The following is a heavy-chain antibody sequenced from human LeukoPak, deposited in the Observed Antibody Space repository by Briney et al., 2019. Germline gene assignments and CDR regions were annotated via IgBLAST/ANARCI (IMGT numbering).Heavy chain of an antibody. CDR2: ISGSSSYI. D-gene: IGHD3-3*01. CDR3: ARDSLRFLEWYRQPVFYYYGMDV. CDR1: GFTFSSYS. J-gene: IGHJ6*02. Sequence: GGSLRLSCAASGFTFSSYSMNWVRQAPGKGLEWVSSISGSSSYIYYADSVKGRFTISRDNAKNSLYLQMNSLRAEDTAVYYCARDSLRFLEWYRQPVFYYYGMDVWGQGTTVTVSS. V-gene: IGHV3-21*01.